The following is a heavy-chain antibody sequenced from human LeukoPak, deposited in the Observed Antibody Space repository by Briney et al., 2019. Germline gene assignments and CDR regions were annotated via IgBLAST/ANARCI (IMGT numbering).Heavy chain of an antibody. Sequence: ASVKVSCKASGYTFTSYDINLVRQATGQGLEWVGWMNPNSGNTGFAQKFQGRVTMTRNTSTSTAYMELSSLRSEDTAVYYCARETLRYDILTAYYFYGVDVWGQGTTVTVSS. D-gene: IGHD3-9*01. V-gene: IGHV1-8*01. CDR2: MNPNSGNT. J-gene: IGHJ6*02. CDR3: ARETLRYDILTAYYFYGVDV. CDR1: GYTFTSYD.